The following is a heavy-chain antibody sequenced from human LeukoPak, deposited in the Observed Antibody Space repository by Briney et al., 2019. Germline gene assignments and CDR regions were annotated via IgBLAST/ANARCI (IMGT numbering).Heavy chain of an antibody. J-gene: IGHJ4*02. CDR3: AREVEMATTTFDY. Sequence: PGGSLRLSCAASGFIFSSYSMNWVRQAPGKGLEWVSYISSGSNTIYYADSVKGRFTISRDNAKNSLYLQMNSLRAEDTAVYYCAREVEMATTTFDYWGQGTLVTVSS. V-gene: IGHV3-48*04. CDR1: GFIFSSYS. D-gene: IGHD5-24*01. CDR2: ISSGSNTI.